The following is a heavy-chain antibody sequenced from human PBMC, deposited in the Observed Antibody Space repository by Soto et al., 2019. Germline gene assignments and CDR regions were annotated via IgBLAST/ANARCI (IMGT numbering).Heavy chain of an antibody. Sequence: LSCAASGFTFSSYAMHWVRQAPGKGLEWVAVISYDGSNKYYADSMKGRFTISRDNSKNTLYLQMNSLRAEDTAVYYCARAPIVGATAPHLEYWGQGTLVSVSS. V-gene: IGHV3-30-3*01. CDR3: ARAPIVGATAPHLEY. CDR1: GFTFSSYA. CDR2: ISYDGSNK. J-gene: IGHJ4*02. D-gene: IGHD1-26*01.